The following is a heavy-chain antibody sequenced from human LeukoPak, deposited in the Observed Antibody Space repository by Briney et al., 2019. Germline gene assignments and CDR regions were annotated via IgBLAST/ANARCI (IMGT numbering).Heavy chain of an antibody. CDR2: IGSSGGGT. J-gene: IGHJ3*02. Sequence: GGSLRLSCAASRLAFNNYALHWVRQSSGKRLEWVSGIGSSGGGTYYADSVKGRFTISRDTSKDTVYLQMDSLRAEDTAIYYCAKIQQNRVVVGAKGAFDIWGQGTVVTVSS. CDR1: RLAFNNYA. CDR3: AKIQQNRVVVGAKGAFDI. D-gene: IGHD2-15*01. V-gene: IGHV3-23*01.